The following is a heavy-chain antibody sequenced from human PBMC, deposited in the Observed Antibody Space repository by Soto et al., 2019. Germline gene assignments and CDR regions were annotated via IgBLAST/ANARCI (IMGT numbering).Heavy chain of an antibody. CDR3: ARQQIAVAGKASYGRSGFDY. CDR1: GGSISSYY. CDR2: IYYSGST. J-gene: IGHJ4*02. D-gene: IGHD6-19*01. Sequence: PSETLYLTCTVSGGSISSYYWSWIRQPPGKGLEWIGYIYYSGSTNYNPSLKSRVTISVDTSKNQFSLKLSSVTAADTAVYYCARQQIAVAGKASYGRSGFDYWGQGTLVTVSS. V-gene: IGHV4-59*08.